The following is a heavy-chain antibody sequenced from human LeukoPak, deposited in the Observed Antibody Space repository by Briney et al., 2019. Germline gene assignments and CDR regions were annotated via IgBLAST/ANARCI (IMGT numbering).Heavy chain of an antibody. J-gene: IGHJ4*02. V-gene: IGHV4-59*01. CDR1: GGSISSYY. CDR2: IYYSGST. Sequence: SETLPLTCTVSGGSISSYYWSWIRQPPGKGLEWIGYIYYSGSTNYNPSLKSRVTISVDTTKNQFSLKLSSVTAADTAVYYCARDLFRRSALGFWGQGTLVTVSS. CDR3: ARDLFRRSALGF. D-gene: IGHD1-26*01.